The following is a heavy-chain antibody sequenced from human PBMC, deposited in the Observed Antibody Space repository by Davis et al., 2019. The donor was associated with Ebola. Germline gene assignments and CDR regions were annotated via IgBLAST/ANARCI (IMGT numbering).Heavy chain of an antibody. CDR1: GFTFSSYT. CDR2: ISSSSSTI. V-gene: IGHV3-48*02. CDR3: ARGIVVGAVYYYYGMDV. Sequence: PSETLSLTCAASGFTFSSYTMNWVRQAPGKGLEWVSYISSSSSTIYYADSVKGRFTISRDNAKNSLYLQMNSLRDEDTAVYYCARGIVVGAVYYYYGMDVWGQETTVTVSS. J-gene: IGHJ6*02. D-gene: IGHD1-26*01.